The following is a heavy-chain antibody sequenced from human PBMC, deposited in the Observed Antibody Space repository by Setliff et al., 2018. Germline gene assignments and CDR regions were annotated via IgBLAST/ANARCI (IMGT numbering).Heavy chain of an antibody. CDR1: NGSISSGNYF. D-gene: IGHD4-17*01. J-gene: IGHJ6*03. Sequence: PSETLSLTCTVSNGSISSGNYFWGWIRQPPGKGLEWMGSIFYTGSTYYSPSLKSRVTMSIDTSKNQFSLTLSSVTAADTVVYYCARETTMTYYFYYMDVWGKGTTVTVSS. V-gene: IGHV4-39*02. CDR2: IFYTGST. CDR3: ARETTMTYYFYYMDV.